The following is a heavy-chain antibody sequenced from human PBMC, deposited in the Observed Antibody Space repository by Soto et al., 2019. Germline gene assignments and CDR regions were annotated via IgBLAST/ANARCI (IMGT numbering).Heavy chain of an antibody. CDR3: AKGSSPYRPYYFDC. CDR1: GFTFRTSA. V-gene: IGHV3-23*01. D-gene: IGHD2-2*01. J-gene: IGHJ4*02. Sequence: EVQVLESGGGLVQPGGSLRLSCAASGFTFRTSAMSWVRQARGKGLEWVSAISGSGDSTYYADSVKGRFTISRDNSKNTFYLEMNSLRPDDSALYYCAKGSSPYRPYYFDCWGQGTLVTVSS. CDR2: ISGSGDST.